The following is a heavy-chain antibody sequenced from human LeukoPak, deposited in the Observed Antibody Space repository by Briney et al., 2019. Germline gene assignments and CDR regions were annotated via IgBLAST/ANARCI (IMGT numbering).Heavy chain of an antibody. V-gene: IGHV1-69*05. Sequence: SVKVSCKASGGTFSSYAISWVRQAPGQGLEWMGGIIPIFGTANYAQKFQGRVTITTDESTSTAYMELSSLRSEDTAVYYCARGSSSADYYYYYMDVWGKGTTVTVSS. CDR2: IIPIFGTA. D-gene: IGHD6-6*01. CDR3: ARGSSSADYYYYYMDV. CDR1: GGTFSSYA. J-gene: IGHJ6*03.